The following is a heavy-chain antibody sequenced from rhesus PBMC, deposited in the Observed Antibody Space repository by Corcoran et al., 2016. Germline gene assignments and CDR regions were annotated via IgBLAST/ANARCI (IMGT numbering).Heavy chain of an antibody. J-gene: IGHJ4*01. CDR1: GGSISSGYD. CDR3: ARDRVFDY. Sequence: QVQLQESGPGVVKPSETLSLTCAVSGGSISSGYDWSWIRQPPGKGLEWIGYIYGSSGSTNYNPSLKNRVTISKDSSKNQVSLKVSSVTAADTAVYYCARDRVFDYWGQGVLVTVSS. V-gene: IGHV4-76*01. CDR2: IYGSSGST.